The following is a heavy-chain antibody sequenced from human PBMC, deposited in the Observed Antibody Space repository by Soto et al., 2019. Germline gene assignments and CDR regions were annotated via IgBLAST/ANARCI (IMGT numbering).Heavy chain of an antibody. V-gene: IGHV3-21*01. CDR1: GFTFSSYS. CDR2: ISSSSSYI. CDR3: ASGYYDSSGYYQTPHFDP. Sequence: GSLRLSCAASGFTFSSYSMNWVLQAPGKGLEWVSSISSSSSYIYYADSVKGRFTIPRDNPKNSLSLQRNSLRAEDTAVYYCASGYYDSSGYYQTPHFDPWGQGPLVTVSS. D-gene: IGHD3-22*01. J-gene: IGHJ5*02.